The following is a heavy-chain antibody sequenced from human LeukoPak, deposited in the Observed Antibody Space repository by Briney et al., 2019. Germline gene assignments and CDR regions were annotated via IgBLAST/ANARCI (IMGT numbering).Heavy chain of an antibody. V-gene: IGHV4-61*02. J-gene: IGHJ6*03. CDR3: ARTYYYYYMDV. Sequence: SQTLSLTCTVSGGSISSGSYYWSWIRQPAGKGLEWIGRIYTSGSTNYNPSLKSRVTISVDTSKNQFSLKLSSVTAADTAVYYCARTYYYYYMDVWGKGTTVTVSS. CDR1: GGSISSGSYY. CDR2: IYTSGST.